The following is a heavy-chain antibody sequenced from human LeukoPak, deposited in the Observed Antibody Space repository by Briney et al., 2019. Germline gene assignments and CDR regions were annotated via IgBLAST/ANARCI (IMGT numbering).Heavy chain of an antibody. Sequence: SESLSLTCTVSGGSISSSSYYWGWIRQPPGKGLEWIGSIYYSGSTYYNPSLKSRVTISVDTSKNQFSLKLSSVTAADTAVYYCARGLRKADYVWGSYRYGMVHVPFDYWGQGTLVTVSS. CDR2: IYYSGST. CDR1: GGSISSSSYY. D-gene: IGHD3-16*02. J-gene: IGHJ4*02. V-gene: IGHV4-39*07. CDR3: ARGLRKADYVWGSYRYGMVHVPFDY.